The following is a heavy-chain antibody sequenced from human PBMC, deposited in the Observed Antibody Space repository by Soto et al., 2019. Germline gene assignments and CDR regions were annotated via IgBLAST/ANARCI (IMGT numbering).Heavy chain of an antibody. V-gene: IGHV4-31*03. CDR3: ARDEGAAADDNWFDP. Sequence: QVQLQESGPGLVKPSQTLSLICTVSGGSIGRGGYYWSWIRQHPGKGLEWIGNIYYSGRTYYNPSLRSRVIISVDTSKNQFSLKLNSVTAADTAMYYCARDEGAAADDNWFDPWGQGTLVIVSS. CDR1: GGSIGRGGYY. CDR2: IYYSGRT. D-gene: IGHD6-13*01. J-gene: IGHJ5*02.